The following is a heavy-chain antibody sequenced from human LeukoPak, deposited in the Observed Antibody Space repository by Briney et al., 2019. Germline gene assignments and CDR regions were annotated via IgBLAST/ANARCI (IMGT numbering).Heavy chain of an antibody. CDR1: GFAFSSYE. D-gene: IGHD3-10*01. V-gene: IGHV3-48*03. Sequence: GGSLRLFCAASGFAFSSYEMNWVRQAPGKGLEWVSYISSSGTTIYDADSVKGRFTISRDNAKNSLYLQMDSLRAEDTAVYYCARDEIQSGAFDIWGRGTMVTVAS. CDR3: ARDEIQSGAFDI. CDR2: ISSSGTTI. J-gene: IGHJ3*02.